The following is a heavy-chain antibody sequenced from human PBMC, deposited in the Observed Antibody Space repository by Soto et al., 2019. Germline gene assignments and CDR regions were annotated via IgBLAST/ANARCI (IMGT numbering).Heavy chain of an antibody. V-gene: IGHV5-51*01. CDR2: IYPGDSDT. CDR3: ARHEERRRSSPYDY. J-gene: IGHJ4*02. Sequence: GESLKISCKGSGYSFTSYWIGWVRQMPGKGLEWMGIIYPGDSDTRYSPSFQGQVTISADKSISTAHLQWSSLKASDTAIYYCARHEERRRSSPYDYWGQGTLVTVSS. CDR1: GYSFTSYW. D-gene: IGHD6-13*01.